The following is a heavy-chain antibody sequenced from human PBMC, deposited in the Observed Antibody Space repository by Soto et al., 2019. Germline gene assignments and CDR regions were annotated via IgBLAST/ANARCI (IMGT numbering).Heavy chain of an antibody. D-gene: IGHD3-10*01. Sequence: GGSLRLSCAASGFTFSSYWMSWVRQAPGKGLEWVANIKQDGSEKYYVDSVKGRFTISRDRAKISLYLQMNSLRAEDTAVYYCARAPPHSAYYYYGMDVWGQGTTVTVSS. J-gene: IGHJ6*02. CDR2: IKQDGSEK. CDR1: GFTFSSYW. CDR3: ARAPPHSAYYYYGMDV. V-gene: IGHV3-7*03.